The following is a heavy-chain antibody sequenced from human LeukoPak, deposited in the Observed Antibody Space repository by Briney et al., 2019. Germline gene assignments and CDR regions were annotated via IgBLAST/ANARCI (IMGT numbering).Heavy chain of an antibody. CDR3: ARQKGSGYPFSTPPYYFDY. Sequence: SETPSLTCTVSGGSISSSSYYWGWIRQPPGKGLEWIGSIYYSGSTYYNPSLKSRVTISVDTSKNQFSLKLSSVTAADTAVYYCARQKGSGYPFSTPPYYFDYWGQGTLVTVSS. V-gene: IGHV4-39*01. D-gene: IGHD3-22*01. CDR2: IYYSGST. CDR1: GGSISSSSYY. J-gene: IGHJ4*02.